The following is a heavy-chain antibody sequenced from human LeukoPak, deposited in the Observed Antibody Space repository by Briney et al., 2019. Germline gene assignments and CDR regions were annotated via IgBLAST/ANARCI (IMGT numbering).Heavy chain of an antibody. J-gene: IGHJ4*02. CDR1: GFTFSSYA. D-gene: IGHD2-15*01. Sequence: GGSLRLSCAASGFTFSSYAMHWVRQAPGKGLEWVAVISYDGSNKYYADSVKGRFTISRDNSKNTLYLQMNSLRAEDTAVYYCARGPTGGSGGCPFDYWGQGTLVTVSS. CDR2: ISYDGSNK. V-gene: IGHV3-30*04. CDR3: ARGPTGGSGGCPFDY.